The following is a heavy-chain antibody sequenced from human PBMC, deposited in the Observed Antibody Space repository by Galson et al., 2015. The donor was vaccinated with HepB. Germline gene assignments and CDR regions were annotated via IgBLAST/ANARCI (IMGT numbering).Heavy chain of an antibody. D-gene: IGHD6-13*01. CDR2: LGGSGNT. V-gene: IGHV3-23*01. CDR1: GFTFSSYG. Sequence: SLRLSCAASGFTFSSYGMAWVRQAPGKGLEWVSTLGGSGNTYYADSVKGRFTISRDISKNTLYLQMSSLRAEDTALYYCAKDQGIAAVENYFDYWGQGTLVTVSS. CDR3: AKDQGIAAVENYFDY. J-gene: IGHJ4*02.